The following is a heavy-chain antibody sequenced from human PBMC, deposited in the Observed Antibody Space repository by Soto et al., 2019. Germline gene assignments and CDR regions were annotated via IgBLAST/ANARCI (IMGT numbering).Heavy chain of an antibody. V-gene: IGHV4-39*01. J-gene: IGHJ5*02. CDR2: IYYSGST. CDR1: GGSISSSSYY. CDR3: ATTPIAARHNWFDP. D-gene: IGHD6-6*01. Sequence: QLQLQESGPGLVKPSETLSLTCTVSGGSISSSSYYWGWIRQPPGKGLEWIGSIYYSGSTYYNPSLKSRVTISVDTSKNQFSLKLSSVTAADTAVYYCATTPIAARHNWFDPWGQGTLVTVSS.